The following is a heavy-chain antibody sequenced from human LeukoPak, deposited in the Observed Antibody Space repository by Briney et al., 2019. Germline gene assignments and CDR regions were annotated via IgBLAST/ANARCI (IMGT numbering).Heavy chain of an antibody. Sequence: SETLSLTCAVYGESLNSYYWSWVRQPPGEGLEWIGEIYESGTTKYNPSLKSRVTISMVPSKQQFSLSLNSVTAADTAVYYCARGAWAARLGSWGLGTPVIVSS. CDR2: IYESGTT. J-gene: IGHJ4*02. CDR3: ARGAWAARLGS. D-gene: IGHD2-15*01. V-gene: IGHV4-34*01. CDR1: GESLNSYY.